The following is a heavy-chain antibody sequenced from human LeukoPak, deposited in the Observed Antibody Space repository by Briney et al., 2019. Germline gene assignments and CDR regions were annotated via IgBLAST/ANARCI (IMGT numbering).Heavy chain of an antibody. V-gene: IGHV1-2*02. Sequence: ASVKVSCKASGYTFTGYYMHWVRQAPGQGLEWMGWINPNSGGTNYAQKSQGRVTMTRDTSISTAYMELSRLRSDDTAVYYCARGGSEDIVVVPAAISPHYYYYYMDVWGKGTTVTVSS. CDR1: GYTFTGYY. CDR2: INPNSGGT. D-gene: IGHD2-2*01. J-gene: IGHJ6*03. CDR3: ARGGSEDIVVVPAAISPHYYYYYMDV.